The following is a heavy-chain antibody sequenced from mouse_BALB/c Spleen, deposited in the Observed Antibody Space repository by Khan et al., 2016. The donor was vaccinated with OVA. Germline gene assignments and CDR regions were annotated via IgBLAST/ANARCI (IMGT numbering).Heavy chain of an antibody. CDR1: GFPFSTYT. CDR3: TRDGNYARWYFDV. V-gene: IGHV5-6-4*01. J-gene: IGHJ1*01. D-gene: IGHD2-1*01. CDR2: ISSGSTYT. Sequence: EVELVESGGGLVKPGGSLKLSCAASGFPFSTYTMSWVRQTTEKRLEWVATISSGSTYTYYPDSAKGRFTISRDNAKNTLYLQMSSLKSEDTALYYCTRDGNYARWYFDVWGAGTTFTVSS.